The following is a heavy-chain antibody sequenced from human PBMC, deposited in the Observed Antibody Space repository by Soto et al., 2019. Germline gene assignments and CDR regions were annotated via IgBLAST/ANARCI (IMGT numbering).Heavy chain of an antibody. CDR3: AKGLGGVVPAAKRAFDI. CDR1: GFTFSSYA. V-gene: IGHV3-23*01. Sequence: EVQLLESGGGLVQPGGSLRLSCAASGFTFSSYAMSWVRQAPGKGLEWVSAISGSGGSTYYADSVKGRFTISRDNSKNTLYLQMNSLRAEDTAVYYCAKGLGGVVPAAKRAFDIWGQGTMVTVSS. CDR2: ISGSGGST. J-gene: IGHJ3*02. D-gene: IGHD2-2*01.